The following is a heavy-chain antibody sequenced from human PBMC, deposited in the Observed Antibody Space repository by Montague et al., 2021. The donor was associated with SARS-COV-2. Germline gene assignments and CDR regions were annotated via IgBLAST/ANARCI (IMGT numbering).Heavy chain of an antibody. V-gene: IGHV4-61*02. D-gene: IGHD3-16*01. J-gene: IGHJ4*02. CDR3: ASAYTVNSYFDY. Sequence: TLSLTCTVSGGSISSGYFYWSWIRQPPGKGLEWIGRIYPSGNTYYNPSLKSRVTISVDTSKNQFPLKLSSVTAADTAVYYCASAYTVNSYFDYWGRGTLVTVSS. CDR2: IYPSGNT. CDR1: GGSISSGYFY.